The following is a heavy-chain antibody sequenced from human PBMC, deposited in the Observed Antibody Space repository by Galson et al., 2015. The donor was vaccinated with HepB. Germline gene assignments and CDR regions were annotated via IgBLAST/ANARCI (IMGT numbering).Heavy chain of an antibody. CDR1: GFTFSSYA. V-gene: IGHV3-30-3*01. Sequence: SLRLSCAASGFTFSSYAMHWVRQAPGKGLEWVAVISYDGSNKYYADSVKGRFTISRDNSKNTLYLQMNSLRAEDTAVYYCARDTMIVVVIGQDYYYYGMDVWGKGTTVTVSS. CDR2: ISYDGSNK. J-gene: IGHJ6*04. D-gene: IGHD3-22*01. CDR3: ARDTMIVVVIGQDYYYYGMDV.